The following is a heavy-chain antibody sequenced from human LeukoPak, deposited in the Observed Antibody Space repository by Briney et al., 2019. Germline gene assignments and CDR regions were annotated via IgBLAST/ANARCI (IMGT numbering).Heavy chain of an antibody. CDR3: ARYSSGWHHTGGAFDY. V-gene: IGHV3-23*01. J-gene: IGHJ4*02. CDR2: ISGSGGST. CDR1: GFTFSSYA. D-gene: IGHD6-19*01. Sequence: GGSLRLSCAASGFTFSSYAMSWVRQAPGKGLEWVSAISGSGGSTYYADSVKGRFTISRDNSKNTLYLQMNSLRAEDTAVYYCARYSSGWHHTGGAFDYWGQGTLVTVSS.